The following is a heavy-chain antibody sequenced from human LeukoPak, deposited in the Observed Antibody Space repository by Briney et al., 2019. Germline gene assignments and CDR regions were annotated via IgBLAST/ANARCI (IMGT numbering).Heavy chain of an antibody. D-gene: IGHD3-22*01. Sequence: SETLSLTCTVSGGSISSYYWSWIRQPPGKGLEWIGYIYHSGSTYYNPSLKSRVTISVDRSKNQFSLKLSSVTAADTAVYYCARGGSSGYPIDYWGQGTLVTVSS. CDR3: ARGGSSGYPIDY. J-gene: IGHJ4*02. CDR1: GGSISSYY. V-gene: IGHV4-59*12. CDR2: IYHSGST.